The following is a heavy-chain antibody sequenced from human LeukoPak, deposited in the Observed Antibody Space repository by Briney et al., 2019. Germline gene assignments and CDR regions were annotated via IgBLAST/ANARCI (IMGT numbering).Heavy chain of an antibody. CDR2: IYTSGST. V-gene: IGHV4-4*07. D-gene: IGHD6-19*01. CDR3: ARDRSSSGWKDGYYFDY. J-gene: IGHJ4*02. CDR1: GGSISSYY. Sequence: KPSETLSLTCTVSGGSISSYYWSWIRQPAGKGLEWIGRIYTSGSTYYNPSLKSRVTMSVDTSKNQFSLKLSSVTAADTAVYYCARDRSSSGWKDGYYFDYWGQGTLVTVSS.